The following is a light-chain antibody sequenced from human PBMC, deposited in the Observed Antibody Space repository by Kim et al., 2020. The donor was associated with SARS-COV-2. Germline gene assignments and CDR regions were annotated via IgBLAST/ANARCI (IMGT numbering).Light chain of an antibody. CDR2: EDN. Sequence: GKTVTLSCTRSGGSIASNYVQWYQQRPGSAPTTVIYEDNQRPSGVPDRFSGSIDSSSNSASLTISGLKTEDEADYYCQSYDSSNPVFGGGTQLTVL. CDR3: QSYDSSNPV. CDR1: GGSIASNY. V-gene: IGLV6-57*03. J-gene: IGLJ3*02.